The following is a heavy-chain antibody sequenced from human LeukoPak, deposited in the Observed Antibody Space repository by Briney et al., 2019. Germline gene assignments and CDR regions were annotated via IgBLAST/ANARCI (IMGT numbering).Heavy chain of an antibody. CDR1: GGSFSGYY. CDR2: INHSGST. CDR3: AGGGTGNDSPAAFDI. Sequence: SETLSLTCAVYGGSFSGYYWSWIRQPPGKGLEWIGEINHSGSTNYNPSLKSRVTISVDTSKSQFSLKLSSVTAADTAVYYCAGGGTGNDSPAAFDIWGQGTMVTVSS. D-gene: IGHD1-1*01. J-gene: IGHJ3*02. V-gene: IGHV4-34*01.